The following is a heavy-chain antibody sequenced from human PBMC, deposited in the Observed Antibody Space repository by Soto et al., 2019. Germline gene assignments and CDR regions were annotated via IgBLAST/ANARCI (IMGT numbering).Heavy chain of an antibody. CDR3: TRFYYEKRGYFVY. J-gene: IGHJ4*02. D-gene: IGHD3-22*01. CDR1: GFTFANYA. V-gene: IGHV3-49*04. CDR2: ISSEANGGTT. Sequence: EVRLEESGGGPVESGRSLRLSCSGFGFTFANYALTWVRQAPGKGLEWLGFISSEANGGTTDYAAFLRGRATISRDDSKRIAYLEIKRLQSDVTGIYYCTRFYYEKRGYFVYWGQGTRVAVSS.